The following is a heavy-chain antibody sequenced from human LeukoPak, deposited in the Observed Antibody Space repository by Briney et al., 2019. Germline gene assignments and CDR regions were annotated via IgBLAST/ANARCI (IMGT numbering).Heavy chain of an antibody. CDR3: ARGLGYSYGRGWVAAAGKTATNFDY. D-gene: IGHD5-18*01. J-gene: IGHJ4*02. Sequence: SETLSLTXAVYGGSFSGYYWSWIRQPPGKGLEWIGEINHSGSTNYNPSLKSRVTISVDTSKNQFSLKLSSVTAADTAVYYCARGLGYSYGRGWVAAAGKTATNFDYWGQGTLVSVSS. CDR2: INHSGST. V-gene: IGHV4-34*01. CDR1: GGSFSGYY.